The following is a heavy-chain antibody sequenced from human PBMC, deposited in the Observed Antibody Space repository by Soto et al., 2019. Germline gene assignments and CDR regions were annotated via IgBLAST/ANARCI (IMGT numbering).Heavy chain of an antibody. J-gene: IGHJ4*02. V-gene: IGHV1-69*04. CDR3: AKAPSASSPFDF. D-gene: IGHD3-10*01. CDR2: IIPILNIA. Sequence: SVKVSCKASGYTFTNYYMHWVRQAPGQGLEWMGIIIPILNIANYAQMFQGRVTITADKSTSTAYLELSSLRSEDTAIYYCAKAPSASSPFDFWGQGTLVTVSS. CDR1: GYTFTNYY.